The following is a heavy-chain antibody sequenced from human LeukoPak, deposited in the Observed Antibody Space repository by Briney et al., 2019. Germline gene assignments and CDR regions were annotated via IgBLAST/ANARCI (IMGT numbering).Heavy chain of an antibody. CDR3: ARGGSSSSGYFDY. CDR2: IYYSGST. V-gene: IGHV4-31*03. CDR1: GGSISSGGYY. Sequence: SETLSLTCTVSGGSISSGGYYWSWIRQHPGKGLEWIGYIYYSGSTYYNPSLKSRVTISVDTSKNQFSLKLSSVTAADTAVYYCARGGSSSSGYFDYWGQGTLVTVSP. D-gene: IGHD6-6*01. J-gene: IGHJ4*02.